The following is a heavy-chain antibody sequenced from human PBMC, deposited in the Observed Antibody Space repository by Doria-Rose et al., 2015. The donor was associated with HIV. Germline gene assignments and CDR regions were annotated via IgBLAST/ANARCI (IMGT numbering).Heavy chain of an antibody. D-gene: IGHD1-26*01. J-gene: IGHJ4*02. CDR1: GGTFSSYT. CDR3: ASQWERSSFDY. CDR2: IIPILDIV. Sequence: QVQLVQSGSEVKTPRSSVKVSCKASGGTFSSYTISWVRQAPGQGLAWMGRIIPILDIVNYALRFQGRVTITADESTSTAYMELSSLRSEDTAIYYCASQWERSSFDYWGQGTLVTVSS. V-gene: IGHV1-69*09.